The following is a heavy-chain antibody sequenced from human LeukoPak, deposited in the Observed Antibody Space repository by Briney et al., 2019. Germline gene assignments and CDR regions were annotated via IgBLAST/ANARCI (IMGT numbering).Heavy chain of an antibody. V-gene: IGHV1-18*01. Sequence: ASVKVSCKASSYTFTNYAFTWVRQAPGQGLEWMGWISAYNGNTNYAQRLQGRVTMTTDTSTSTAYMELRSLRSDDAAVYYCARVSWPPGSSWYYFDYWGQGTLVTVSS. CDR3: ARVSWPPGSSWYYFDY. J-gene: IGHJ4*02. D-gene: IGHD3-10*01. CDR1: SYTFTNYA. CDR2: ISAYNGNT.